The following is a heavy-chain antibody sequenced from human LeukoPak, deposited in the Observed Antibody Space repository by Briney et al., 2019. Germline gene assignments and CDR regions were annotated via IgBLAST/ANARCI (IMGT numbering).Heavy chain of an antibody. CDR1: GGSISSSSYY. CDR2: IYYSGST. CDR3: ASLYSSGWYGFDY. Sequence: SETLSLTCTVSGGSISSSSYYWGWIRQPPGKGLEWIGSIYYSGSTYYNPSLKSRVTISVDTSKNQFSLNLSSVTAADTAVYYCASLYSSGWYGFDYWGQGTLVTVSS. V-gene: IGHV4-39*01. D-gene: IGHD6-19*01. J-gene: IGHJ4*02.